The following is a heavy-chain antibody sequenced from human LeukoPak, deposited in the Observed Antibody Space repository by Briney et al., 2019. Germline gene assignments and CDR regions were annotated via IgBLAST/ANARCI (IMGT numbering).Heavy chain of an antibody. D-gene: IGHD5-12*01. J-gene: IGHJ6*02. V-gene: IGHV4-59*01. CDR3: ARGGSGYDSFYYYGMDV. Sequence: SETLSLTCTVSGGSIISYYWSWIRQPPGKGLEWIGYIHYSGSTKYNPSLKSRVTISVDTSNNHFSLKLSSVTAADTAVYFCARGGSGYDSFYYYGMDVWGQGTTVTVSS. CDR1: GGSIISYY. CDR2: IHYSGST.